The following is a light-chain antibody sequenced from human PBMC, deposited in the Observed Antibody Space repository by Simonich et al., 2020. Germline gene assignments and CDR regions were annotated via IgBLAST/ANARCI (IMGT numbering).Light chain of an antibody. J-gene: IGLJ3*02. V-gene: IGLV1-44*01. CDR3: AAWDDSLNGWV. CDR1: SSNIGSNT. CDR2: SNN. Sequence: QSVLTQPPSASGTPGQRVTISCSGSSSNIGSNTVNWYKQLPGTAPKLPIYSNNQRPSGVPDRFSGSDAGTSASLAISGLQSEDEADYYCAAWDDSLNGWVFGGGTKLTVL.